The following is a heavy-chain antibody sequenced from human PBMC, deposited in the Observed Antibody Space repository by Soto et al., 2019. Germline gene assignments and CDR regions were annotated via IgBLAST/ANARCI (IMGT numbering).Heavy chain of an antibody. CDR1: GGSIGSYY. Sequence: SETLSLTCTVSGGSIGSYYWSWIRQPPGKGLEWIGYIYYSGSTNYNPSLKSRVTISVDTSKNQFSLKLSSVTAADTAVYYRGRSRIEAAGTVYHWGQGTLVTVSS. V-gene: IGHV4-59*08. CDR3: GRSRIEAAGTVYH. J-gene: IGHJ5*02. D-gene: IGHD6-13*01. CDR2: IYYSGST.